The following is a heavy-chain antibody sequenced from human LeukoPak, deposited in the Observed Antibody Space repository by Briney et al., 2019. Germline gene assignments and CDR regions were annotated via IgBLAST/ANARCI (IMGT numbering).Heavy chain of an antibody. D-gene: IGHD1-26*01. CDR2: ISYDGSNK. Sequence: PGGSLRLSCAASGFTFSSYGMHWVRQAPGKGLEWVAVISYDGSNKYYADSVKGRFTISRDNSKNTLYLQMNSLRAEDAAVYYCARDLEYSGSYRYYFDYWGQGTLVTVSS. J-gene: IGHJ4*02. V-gene: IGHV3-30*03. CDR3: ARDLEYSGSYRYYFDY. CDR1: GFTFSSYG.